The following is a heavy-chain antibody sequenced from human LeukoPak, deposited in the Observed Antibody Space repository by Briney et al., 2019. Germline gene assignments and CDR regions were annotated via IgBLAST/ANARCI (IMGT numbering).Heavy chain of an antibody. Sequence: GRSLRLSCAASGFTFSSYGMHWVRQAPGKGLEWVAVISYDGSNKYYADSVKGRFTISRDNSKNTLYLQMNSLRAEDTAVYYCAKDRSQQLVRGYYYCGMDVWGQGTAVTVSS. CDR3: AKDRSQQLVRGYYYCGMDV. V-gene: IGHV3-30*18. J-gene: IGHJ6*02. CDR2: ISYDGSNK. CDR1: GFTFSSYG. D-gene: IGHD6-6*01.